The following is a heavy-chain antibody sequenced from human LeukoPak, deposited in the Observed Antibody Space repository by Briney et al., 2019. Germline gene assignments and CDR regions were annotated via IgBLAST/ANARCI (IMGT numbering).Heavy chain of an antibody. D-gene: IGHD3-22*01. CDR3: ARADYDSSGYSITFGY. CDR2: IYHSGST. CDR1: GYSISSGYY. J-gene: IGHJ4*02. V-gene: IGHV4-38-2*02. Sequence: SETLSLTCTVSGYSISSGYYWGWIRQPPGKGLEWIGSIYHSGSTYYNPSLKSRVTISVDRSKNQFSLKLSSVTAADTAVYYCARADYDSSGYSITFGYWGQGTLVTVSS.